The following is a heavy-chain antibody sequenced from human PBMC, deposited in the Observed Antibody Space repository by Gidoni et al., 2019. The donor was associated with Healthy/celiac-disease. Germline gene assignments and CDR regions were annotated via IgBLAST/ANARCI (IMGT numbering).Heavy chain of an antibody. Sequence: QLPLQESGPGLVKPSETLSLTCTVSGGSISSSTYYWGWIRQPPGKGLEWIGSIYYSGSTYYNPSLKSRVTISVDTSKNQFSLKLSSVTAADTAVYYCARDVTTYGDYVHYWGQGTLVTVSS. J-gene: IGHJ4*02. V-gene: IGHV4-39*07. CDR3: ARDVTTYGDYVHY. CDR1: GGSISSSTYY. D-gene: IGHD4-17*01. CDR2: IYYSGST.